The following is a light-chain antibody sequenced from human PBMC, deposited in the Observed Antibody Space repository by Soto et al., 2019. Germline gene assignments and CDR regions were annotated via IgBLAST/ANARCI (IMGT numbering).Light chain of an antibody. J-gene: IGKJ4*01. Sequence: EIVMTQSPATLSVSPCEGATLSCRASQSVSSNLAWYQQKPGQAPSLLIYGASTRATGIPARFSGSGSGTEFTLTISSLQSEDFAVYYCQQYNNWPPLTFGGGTKVEIK. CDR3: QQYNNWPPLT. V-gene: IGKV3-15*01. CDR1: QSVSSN. CDR2: GAS.